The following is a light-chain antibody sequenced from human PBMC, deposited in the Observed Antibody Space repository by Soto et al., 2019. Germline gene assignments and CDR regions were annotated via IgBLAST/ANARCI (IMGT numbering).Light chain of an antibody. CDR1: QSVSSY. CDR2: DAS. CDR3: QQYGSSPIT. Sequence: EIMLTQSPSTLSLSTGERATLSCRASQSVSSYLAWYQQKPGQAPRLLIYDASSRATGIPDRFSGSGSGTDFTLTISRLEPEDFAVYYCQQYGSSPITFGQGTRLEI. V-gene: IGKV3-20*01. J-gene: IGKJ5*01.